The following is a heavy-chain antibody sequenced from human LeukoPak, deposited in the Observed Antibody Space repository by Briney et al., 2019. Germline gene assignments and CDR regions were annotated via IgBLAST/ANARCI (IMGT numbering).Heavy chain of an antibody. D-gene: IGHD3-10*01. V-gene: IGHV4-34*01. Sequence: SETLSFTCAVYGGSFSGYYWSWVRQPPGKGLEWIGEINHSGSTNYNPSLKSRVTISVDTSKNQFSLKLSSVTAADTAVYYCARGRGSERGVYFDYWGQGTLVTVSS. CDR1: GGSFSGYY. J-gene: IGHJ4*02. CDR3: ARGRGSERGVYFDY. CDR2: INHSGST.